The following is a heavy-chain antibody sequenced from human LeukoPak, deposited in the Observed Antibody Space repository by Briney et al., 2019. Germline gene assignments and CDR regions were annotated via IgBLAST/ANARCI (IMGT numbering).Heavy chain of an antibody. J-gene: IGHJ3*02. CDR2: IKPSGGAT. V-gene: IGHV1-46*01. Sequence: GASVKVSCKASGYTFSYYYLHWGRQAPGQGLEWMGIIKPSGGATNYAQNFKGRVTLTRDTSTGTVYMELSGLISEDTAVYYCARRRDEGFDIWGQGTLVTVSS. CDR3: ARRRDEGFDI. CDR1: GYTFSYYY.